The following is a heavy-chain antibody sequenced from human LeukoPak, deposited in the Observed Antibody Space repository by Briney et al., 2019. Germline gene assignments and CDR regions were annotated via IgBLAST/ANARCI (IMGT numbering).Heavy chain of an antibody. V-gene: IGHV3-15*01. CDR1: GFTFSNAW. CDR2: IKSKTDGGTT. CDR3: AEGGTGRIRKGY. D-gene: IGHD2-8*02. J-gene: IGHJ4*02. Sequence: GGSLRLSCAASGFTFSNAWMSWVRQAPGKGLEWVGRIKSKTDGGTTDYAAPVKGRFTISRDDSKNTLYLQMNSLRAEDTAVYYCAEGGTGRIRKGYWGQGTLVTVSS.